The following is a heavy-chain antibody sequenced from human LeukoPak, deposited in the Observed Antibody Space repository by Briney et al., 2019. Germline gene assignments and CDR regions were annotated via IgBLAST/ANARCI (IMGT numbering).Heavy chain of an antibody. CDR2: INWNGGST. V-gene: IGHV3-20*04. CDR1: GFTFDDYG. D-gene: IGHD2-15*01. CDR3: ARDRFYSPHYNFEY. J-gene: IGHJ4*02. Sequence: GGSLRLSCAASGFTFDDYGMSWVRQAPGKGLEWVSGINWNGGSTGYADSVKGRFTISRDNAKNSLYLQMNSLRAEDTAVYYCARDRFYSPHYNFEYWGQGTLVTVSS.